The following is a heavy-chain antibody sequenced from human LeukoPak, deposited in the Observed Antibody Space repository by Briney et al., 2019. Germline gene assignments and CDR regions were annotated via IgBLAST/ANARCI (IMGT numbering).Heavy chain of an antibody. Sequence: GASAKVSCKASGYTFTGYYMYWVRQAPGQGLEWMGWINPNSGGTNYAQTFQGRVTMTRDTSISTAYMELSRLRSDDTAVYYCARGLDKYDYWSGYFLADWGQGTLVTVSS. V-gene: IGHV1-2*02. CDR3: ARGLDKYDYWSGYFLAD. CDR2: INPNSGGT. CDR1: GYTFTGYY. J-gene: IGHJ4*02. D-gene: IGHD3-3*01.